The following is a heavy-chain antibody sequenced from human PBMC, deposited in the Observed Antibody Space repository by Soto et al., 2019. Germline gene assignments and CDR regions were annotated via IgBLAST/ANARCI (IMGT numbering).Heavy chain of an antibody. CDR3: ARHIPYHGKDV. Sequence: EVQLVESGGGLVQPGGSLSLSYAASGFTFSDHYMDWVRQAPGKGLEWVGRIRNKVNSYTTEYAASVKGRFTISRDDSKNSLYLQMNSLKTEDTAVYYCARHIPYHGKDVWGQGTTVTVSS. CDR2: IRNKVNSYTT. CDR1: GFTFSDHY. D-gene: IGHD2-21*01. J-gene: IGHJ6*02. V-gene: IGHV3-72*01.